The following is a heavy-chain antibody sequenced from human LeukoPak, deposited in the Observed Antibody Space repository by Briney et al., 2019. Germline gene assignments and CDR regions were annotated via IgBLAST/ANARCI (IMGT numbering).Heavy chain of an antibody. CDR3: ARLLLGYYDSSAYWDY. D-gene: IGHD3-22*01. Sequence: ASDTLSLTCSVSGDSISSSSYYWGWIRQPPGKGLEWIGSIYYSGHTYYNPSLQSRVTISVDTSRTQFSPRLSSVTATDTAVYYCARLLLGYYDSSAYWDYWGQGTLVTVSS. J-gene: IGHJ4*02. CDR1: GDSISSSSYY. V-gene: IGHV4-39*01. CDR2: IYYSGHT.